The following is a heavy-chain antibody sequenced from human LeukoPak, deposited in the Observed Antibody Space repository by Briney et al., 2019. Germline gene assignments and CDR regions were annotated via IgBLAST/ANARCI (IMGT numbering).Heavy chain of an antibody. V-gene: IGHV4-39*01. Sequence: PSETLSLTCTVSGGSISSSSYYWGWIRQPPGKGLEWIGSIYYSGSTYYNPSLKSQVTISVDTSKNQFSLKLSSVTAADTAVYYCASSPRAILGIYGMDVWGQGTTVTVSS. CDR2: IYYSGST. D-gene: IGHD2-2*02. CDR3: ASSPRAILGIYGMDV. J-gene: IGHJ6*02. CDR1: GGSISSSSYY.